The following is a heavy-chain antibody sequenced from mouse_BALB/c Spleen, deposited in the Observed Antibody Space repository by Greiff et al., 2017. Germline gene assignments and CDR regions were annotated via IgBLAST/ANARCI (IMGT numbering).Heavy chain of an antibody. CDR3: AIFITTATSWFAY. J-gene: IGHJ3*01. V-gene: IGHV1-82*01. CDR1: GYAFSSSW. CDR2: IYPGDGDT. Sequence: VQLQQSGPELVKPGASVKISCKASGYAFSSSWMNWVKQRPGQGLEWIGRIYPGDGDTNYNGKFKGKATLTADKSSSTAYMQLSSLTSVDSAVYFCAIFITTATSWFAYWGQGTLVTVSA. D-gene: IGHD1-2*01.